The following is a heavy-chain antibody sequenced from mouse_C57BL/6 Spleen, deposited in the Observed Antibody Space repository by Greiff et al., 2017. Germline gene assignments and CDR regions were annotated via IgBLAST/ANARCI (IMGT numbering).Heavy chain of an antibody. V-gene: IGHV1-7*01. Sequence: QVQLQQSGAELAKPGAPVTLSCKASGYTFTSYWMHWVKQRPGQGLEWIGYINPSSGYTKYKQKFKDKATLTADKSSSTAYMQLSSLTYEDSAVYYCASYSNDDYWGQGTTLTVSS. CDR2: INPSSGYT. CDR3: ASYSNDDY. CDR1: GYTFTSYW. J-gene: IGHJ2*01. D-gene: IGHD2-12*01.